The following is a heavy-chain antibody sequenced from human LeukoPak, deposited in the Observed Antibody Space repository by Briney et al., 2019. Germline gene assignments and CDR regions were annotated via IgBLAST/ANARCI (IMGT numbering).Heavy chain of an antibody. CDR1: GFTFSSYW. Sequence: PGGSLRLSCAASGFTFSSYWMSWVRQAPGKGLEWVANINQDGSEKYYVDSVKGRFTISRDNSKNTLYLQMSSLRAEDTAMYYCAKGHSRGWYYFDYWGQGTLVTVSS. D-gene: IGHD6-19*01. J-gene: IGHJ4*02. CDR3: AKGHSRGWYYFDY. V-gene: IGHV3-7*02. CDR2: INQDGSEK.